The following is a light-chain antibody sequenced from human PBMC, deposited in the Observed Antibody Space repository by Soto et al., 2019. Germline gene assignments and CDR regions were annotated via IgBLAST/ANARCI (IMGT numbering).Light chain of an antibody. Sequence: EIVLTQSPGTLSLSPGERATLSCRASQSVTSSYLAWYQQRPGQAPRLLIYGASSRATGIPDRFSGSGSGPDFTLTISRLEPEDFAVYYCQQCGTSPLTFGGGTKLEIK. CDR1: QSVTSSY. CDR2: GAS. CDR3: QQCGTSPLT. J-gene: IGKJ4*01. V-gene: IGKV3-20*01.